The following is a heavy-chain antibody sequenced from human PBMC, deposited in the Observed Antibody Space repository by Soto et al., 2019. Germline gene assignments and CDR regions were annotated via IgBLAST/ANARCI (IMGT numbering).Heavy chain of an antibody. CDR2: ISGSGGST. V-gene: IGHV3-23*01. CDR1: GFTFSSYA. Sequence: GGSLRLSCAASGFTFSSYAMNWVRQAPGKGLEWVSGISGSGGSTYYADSEKGRFTISRDNSKKTLYQEMNSLRAEDTAVYYCTKAPKAAATNNWFDPWGQGTLVTVSS. CDR3: TKAPKAAATNNWFDP. D-gene: IGHD6-13*01. J-gene: IGHJ5*02.